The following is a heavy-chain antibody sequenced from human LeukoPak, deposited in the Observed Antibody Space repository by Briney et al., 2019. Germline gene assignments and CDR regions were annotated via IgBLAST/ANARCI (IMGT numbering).Heavy chain of an antibody. Sequence: PSETLSLTCTVSGGSISSYYWSWIRQPPGKGLEWIGYIYTSGSTNYNPSLKSRVTISVDTSKNQFSLKLSSVTAADTAVYYCARARGSGLVDYWGQGTLVTVSS. CDR2: IYTSGST. V-gene: IGHV4-4*09. J-gene: IGHJ4*02. CDR3: ARARGSGLVDY. D-gene: IGHD3-10*01. CDR1: GGSISSYY.